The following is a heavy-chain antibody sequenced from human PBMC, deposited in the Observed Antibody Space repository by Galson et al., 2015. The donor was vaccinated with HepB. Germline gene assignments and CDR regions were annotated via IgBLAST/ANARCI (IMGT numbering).Heavy chain of an antibody. CDR1: GYTFAGYS. V-gene: IGHV7-4-1*02. CDR3: AREPPEGSNYFDP. Sequence: SVKVSCKASGYTFAGYSINWLRQAPGQGLEWMGWINTNTGNPTYARDFTGRFVFSLDTSVTTAYLQITSLKADDTAVYYCAREPPEGSNYFDPWGQGTLVTVSS. J-gene: IGHJ5*02. CDR2: INTNTGNP.